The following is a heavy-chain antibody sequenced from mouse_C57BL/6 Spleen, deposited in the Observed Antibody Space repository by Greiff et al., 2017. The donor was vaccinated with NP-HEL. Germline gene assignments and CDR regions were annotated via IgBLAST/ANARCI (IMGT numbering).Heavy chain of an antibody. Sequence: EVKVVESGGGLVKPGGSLKLSCAASGFTFSSYAMSWVRQTPEKRLEWVATISDGGSYTYYPDNVKGRFTISRDNAKNNLYLQMSHLKSEDTAMYYCAREGTTVVGHWYFDVWGTGTTVTVSS. D-gene: IGHD1-1*01. CDR2: ISDGGSYT. CDR1: GFTFSSYA. J-gene: IGHJ1*03. V-gene: IGHV5-4*01. CDR3: AREGTTVVGHWYFDV.